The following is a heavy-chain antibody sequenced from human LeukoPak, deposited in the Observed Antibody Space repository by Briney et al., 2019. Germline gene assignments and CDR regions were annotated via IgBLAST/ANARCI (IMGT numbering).Heavy chain of an antibody. Sequence: GRSLRLSCVASGFTFSSYGMHWVRQAPGKGLEWVAVIWYDGSNKYYADSVKGRFTISRDNSKNTLYLQMNSLRAEDTAVYYCARGSGGRYFDWLREGYFDYWGQGTLVTVSS. CDR3: ARGSGGRYFDWLREGYFDY. D-gene: IGHD3-9*01. V-gene: IGHV3-33*01. CDR2: IWYDGSNK. J-gene: IGHJ4*02. CDR1: GFTFSSYG.